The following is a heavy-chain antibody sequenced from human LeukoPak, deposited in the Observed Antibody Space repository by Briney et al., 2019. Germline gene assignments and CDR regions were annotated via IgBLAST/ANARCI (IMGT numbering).Heavy chain of an antibody. CDR2: IIPIFGTA. CDR1: GGTFSSYA. V-gene: IGHV1-69*06. Sequence: SVKVSFKASGGTFSSYAISWVRQAPGQGLEWMGGIIPIFGTANYAQKFQGRVTITADKSTSTAYMELSSLRSEDTAVYYCAREGVDIAATYFDYWGQGTLVTVSS. CDR3: AREGVDIAATYFDY. J-gene: IGHJ4*02. D-gene: IGHD5-12*01.